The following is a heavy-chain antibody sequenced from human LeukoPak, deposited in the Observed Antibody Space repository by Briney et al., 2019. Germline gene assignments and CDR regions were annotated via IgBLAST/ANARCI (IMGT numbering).Heavy chain of an antibody. CDR3: ARDRDGYNLEGSFDY. V-gene: IGHV3-30-3*01. D-gene: IGHD5-24*01. Sequence: GGSLRLSCAASGFTFSSYAMHWVRQAPGKGLEWVAVISYDGRNKYYADSVKGRFTISRDNSKNTLYLQMNSLRAEDTAVYYCARDRDGYNLEGSFDYWGQGTLVTVSS. CDR1: GFTFSSYA. CDR2: ISYDGRNK. J-gene: IGHJ4*02.